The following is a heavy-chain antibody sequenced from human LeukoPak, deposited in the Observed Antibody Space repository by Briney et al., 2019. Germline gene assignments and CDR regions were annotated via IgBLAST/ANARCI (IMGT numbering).Heavy chain of an antibody. CDR2: INTDESST. V-gene: IGHV3-74*01. J-gene: IGHJ4*02. D-gene: IGHD5-24*01. Sequence: PGGALRLSCAASGFTFSGYWMHWVRQVPGKGLLWVSRINTDESSTTYADSVKGRFTISRDNAKNTLYLQMNSLRAEDTAVYYCARGTTGYNYGYLDYWGQGTLVTVSS. CDR1: GFTFSGYW. CDR3: ARGTTGYNYGYLDY.